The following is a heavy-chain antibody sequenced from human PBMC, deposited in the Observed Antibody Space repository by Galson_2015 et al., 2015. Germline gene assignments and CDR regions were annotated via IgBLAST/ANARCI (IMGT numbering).Heavy chain of an antibody. J-gene: IGHJ4*02. CDR2: ISDDGSNK. CDR3: ARNREISAEAVGLKY. V-gene: IGHV3-30-3*01. Sequence: SLRLSCAASGFTFSSYAMHWVRQAPGKGLEWVLVISDDGSNKYYADSVKGRFTISRDNSKNTVYLQMNSLRDEDTAAYYCARNREISAEAVGLKYWGQGTLVTVSS. D-gene: IGHD6-13*01. CDR1: GFTFSSYA.